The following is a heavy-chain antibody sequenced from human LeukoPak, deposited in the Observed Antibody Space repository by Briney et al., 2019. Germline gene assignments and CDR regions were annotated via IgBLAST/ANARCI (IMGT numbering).Heavy chain of an antibody. CDR2: IYPGDSDT. D-gene: IGHD3-10*01. CDR1: GYTFTNDW. Sequence: GESLKISCKGSGYTFTNDWIGWVRQMPGKGLEWMGIIYPGDSDTRYGPSFQGQVTISADKSISTAYLQWSSLGASDTAIYYCARSGQLLWVGDARRPYYYAIDVWGQGTTVTVSS. V-gene: IGHV5-51*01. J-gene: IGHJ6*02. CDR3: ARSGQLLWVGDARRPYYYAIDV.